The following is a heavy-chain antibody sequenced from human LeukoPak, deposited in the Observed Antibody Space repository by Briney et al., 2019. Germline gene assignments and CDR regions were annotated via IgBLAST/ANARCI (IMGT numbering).Heavy chain of an antibody. CDR3: AREGTYCSRTSCYDSFLDY. J-gene: IGHJ4*02. V-gene: IGHV4-4*07. Sequence: PSETLSLTCSVSGDSIRSYYWSWIRQPAGKRLEWIGRIYPSGSTNYNPSLKTRVTMSVDTSRNQFSLRLSSVTAADTAVYYCAREGTYCSRTSCYDSFLDYWGQGTLVTVSS. CDR1: GDSIRSYY. D-gene: IGHD2-2*01. CDR2: IYPSGST.